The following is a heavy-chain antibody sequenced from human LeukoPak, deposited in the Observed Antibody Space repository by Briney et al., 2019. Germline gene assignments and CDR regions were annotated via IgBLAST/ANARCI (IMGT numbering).Heavy chain of an antibody. CDR3: ARDKRGYFDY. Sequence: GGSLRLSCAASGFTFSSYAMSWVRQAPGKGLEWVSSISSSSSYIYYADSVKGRFTISRDNAKNSLYLQMNSLRAEDTAVYYCARDKRGYFDYWGQGTLVTVSS. J-gene: IGHJ4*02. CDR2: ISSSSSYI. CDR1: GFTFSSYA. V-gene: IGHV3-21*01.